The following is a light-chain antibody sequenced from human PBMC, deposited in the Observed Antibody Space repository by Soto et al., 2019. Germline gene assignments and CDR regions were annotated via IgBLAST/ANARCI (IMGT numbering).Light chain of an antibody. J-gene: IGLJ1*01. CDR2: ANS. Sequence: QSVLTQPPSVSGAPGQRVIVSCTGSTSNIGAGYDVHWYQQLPGTSPKLLIFANSNRPSGVPDRFSASRSGSSASLTITGLQAEDEADYYCQSYGTSLSGSYVFGSGTKVTV. V-gene: IGLV1-40*01. CDR1: TSNIGAGYD. CDR3: QSYGTSLSGSYV.